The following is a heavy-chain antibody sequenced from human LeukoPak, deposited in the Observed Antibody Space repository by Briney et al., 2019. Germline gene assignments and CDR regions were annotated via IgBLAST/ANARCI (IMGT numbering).Heavy chain of an antibody. CDR3: ATDVTGTVPYDF. D-gene: IGHD1-1*01. CDR1: GYSLRELS. Sequence: ASVKVSCKVSGYSLRELSIHWVRQAPGKGLEWMGGFDPEDDEAIYAQSLQGRVTMTEDTSTDTAYMELSGLTSDDAAVYYCATDVTGTVPYDFWGQGTLVTVSS. CDR2: FDPEDDEA. V-gene: IGHV1-24*01. J-gene: IGHJ4*02.